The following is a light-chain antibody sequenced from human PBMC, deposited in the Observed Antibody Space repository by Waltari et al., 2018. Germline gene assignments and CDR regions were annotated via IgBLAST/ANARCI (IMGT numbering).Light chain of an antibody. V-gene: IGLV2-23*02. J-gene: IGLJ3*02. Sequence: QSALTQPAPVSGSPGQSITTSCTGTSSDVGSYKLVSWYQQHPGKAPKLMIYEVSKRPSGVSNRFSGSKSGNTASLTISGLQAEDEADYYCCSYAGSSSWVFGGGTKLTVL. CDR1: SSDVGSYKL. CDR2: EVS. CDR3: CSYAGSSSWV.